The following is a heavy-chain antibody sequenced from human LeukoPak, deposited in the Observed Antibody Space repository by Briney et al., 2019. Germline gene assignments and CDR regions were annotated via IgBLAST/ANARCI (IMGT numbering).Heavy chain of an antibody. CDR2: LYDTGIT. J-gene: IGHJ4*02. CDR1: GGSISNYY. Sequence: SETLSLTCTVSGGSISNYYWSWIRQPPGKGLEWIGYLYDTGITNYNPSLKSRVTISVDTSKNQFSLKLSSVTAADTAVYYCARGTVRDGYNFNYWGQGTLVTVSS. D-gene: IGHD5-24*01. V-gene: IGHV4-59*01. CDR3: ARGTVRDGYNFNY.